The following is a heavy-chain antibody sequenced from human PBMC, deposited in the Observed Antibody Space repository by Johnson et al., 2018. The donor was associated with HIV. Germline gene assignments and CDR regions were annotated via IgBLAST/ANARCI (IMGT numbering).Heavy chain of an antibody. CDR1: GFTFSSYG. V-gene: IGHV3-33*01. CDR3: ARTIQLWSPSVY. Sequence: QVQLVESGGGVVQPGRSLKLSCAASGFTFSSYGMHWVRQAPGTGLEWMALTYYEGINKYYADSVKDRFTLSRDNTKNTLYLQMNSLRAEDPAVYYCARTIQLWSPSVYWGQGTMVTVSS. D-gene: IGHD5-18*01. J-gene: IGHJ3*01. CDR2: TYYEGINK.